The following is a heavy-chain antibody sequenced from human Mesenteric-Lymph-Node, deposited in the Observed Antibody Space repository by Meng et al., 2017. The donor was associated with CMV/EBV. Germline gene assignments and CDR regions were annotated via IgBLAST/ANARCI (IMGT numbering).Heavy chain of an antibody. J-gene: IGHJ5*02. D-gene: IGHD3-10*01. CDR1: GGSIRSSSYF. CDR2: MHYSGST. Sequence: SGGSIRSSSYFWGWIRQPPGKGLEWIGTMHYSGSTYFNPSLKSRVTILVDTSKNQFSLKLSSVTAADTAVYYCARRANSWFAAGFDPWGQGTLVTVSS. V-gene: IGHV4-39*01. CDR3: ARRANSWFAAGFDP.